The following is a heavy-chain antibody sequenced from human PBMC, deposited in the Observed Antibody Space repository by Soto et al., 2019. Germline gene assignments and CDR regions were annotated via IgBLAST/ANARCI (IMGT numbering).Heavy chain of an antibody. J-gene: IGHJ4*02. D-gene: IGHD4-17*01. V-gene: IGHV3-33*01. Sequence: QVQLVESGGGVVQPGRSLRLSCAASGFTFSSYGMHWVRQAPGKGLEWVAVIWYDGSNKYYADSVKGRFTISRDNSKNTLYLQMNCLRAEDTAVYYCARENTVTTPPVYWGQGTLVTVSS. CDR2: IWYDGSNK. CDR1: GFTFSSYG. CDR3: ARENTVTTPPVY.